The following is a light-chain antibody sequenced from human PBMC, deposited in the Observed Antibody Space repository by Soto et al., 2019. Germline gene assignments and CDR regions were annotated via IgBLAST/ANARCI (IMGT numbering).Light chain of an antibody. CDR2: LNSDGSH. J-gene: IGLJ2*01. V-gene: IGLV4-69*02. Sequence: QLVLTQSPSASAPLGASVKLTCTLSSGYSSSAIAWHLQQPEKGPRFLMKLNSDGSHSKGDGIPDRFSGSSSGAERYLTISSLQSEDEAEYYCQTWGSGIVVFGGGTKLTVL. CDR1: SGYSSSA. CDR3: QTWGSGIVV.